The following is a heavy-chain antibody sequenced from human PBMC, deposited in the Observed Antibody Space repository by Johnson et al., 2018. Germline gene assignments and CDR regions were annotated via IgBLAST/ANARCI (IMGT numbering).Heavy chain of an antibody. CDR3: ASDKAVAHDAFDI. CDR1: GFTFSSYG. V-gene: IGHV3-33*01. J-gene: IGHJ3*02. CDR2: IWYDGSNK. D-gene: IGHD6-19*01. Sequence: VQLVESGGGVVQPGRSLRLACAASGFTFSSYGIHWVRQAPGKGLEWLALIWYDGSNKYYADSVRGRFTISRDNSKNTLFLQMNSLRGEDKGVYYCASDKAVAHDAFDIWGQGTMVTVSS.